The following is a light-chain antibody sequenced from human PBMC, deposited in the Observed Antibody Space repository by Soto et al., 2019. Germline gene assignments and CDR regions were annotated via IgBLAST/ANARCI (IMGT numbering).Light chain of an antibody. CDR1: SSNIGSGYD. J-gene: IGLJ2*01. CDR2: GNS. V-gene: IGLV1-40*01. Sequence: SVLTQPPSVSGAPGQRVTISCTGSSSNIGSGYDVHWYQQLPGTAPKLLIYGNSNRPSGVPDRFSGSKSGTSASLAITVLQAEDEADYYCQSYDSGLSVVFGGGTKLTVL. CDR3: QSYDSGLSVV.